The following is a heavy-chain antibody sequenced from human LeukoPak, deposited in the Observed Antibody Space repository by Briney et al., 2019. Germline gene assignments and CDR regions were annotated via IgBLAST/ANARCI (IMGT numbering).Heavy chain of an antibody. Sequence: SETLSLTCTVSGGSISSYYWSWIRQPAGKGLEWIGRIYTSGSTNYNPSLKSRVTMSVDTSKNQFSLKLSSVTAADTAVYYCASTQVVADAFYILGQGTMVTVSS. V-gene: IGHV4-4*07. CDR1: GGSISSYY. D-gene: IGHD2-15*01. CDR2: IYTSGST. J-gene: IGHJ3*02. CDR3: ASTQVVADAFYI.